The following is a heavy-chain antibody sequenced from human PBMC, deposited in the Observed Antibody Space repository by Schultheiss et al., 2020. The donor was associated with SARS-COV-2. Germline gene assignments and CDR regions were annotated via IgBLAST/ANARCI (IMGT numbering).Heavy chain of an antibody. CDR1: GFTFSSYG. Sequence: GGSLRLSCAASGFTFSSYGMHWVRQAPGRGLEWVSSITTTGRQIDYADSVKGRFTISRDNAKNSLYLQMNSLRVEDTAVYYCARDQAIVAAGTGTFVEYFDDWGQGTLVTVSS. D-gene: IGHD6-13*01. CDR3: ARDQAIVAAGTGTFVEYFDD. CDR2: ITTTGRQI. V-gene: IGHV3-21*01. J-gene: IGHJ4*02.